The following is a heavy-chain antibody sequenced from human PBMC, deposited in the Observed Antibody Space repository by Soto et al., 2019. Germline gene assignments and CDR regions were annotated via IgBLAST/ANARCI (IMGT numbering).Heavy chain of an antibody. V-gene: IGHV1-69*02. J-gene: IGHJ4*02. CDR3: ARENGEYSYGQPFDY. D-gene: IGHD5-18*01. CDR1: GGTFSSYT. Sequence: QVQLVQSGAEVKKPGSSVKVHCKASGGTFSSYTISWVRQAPGQGLEWMGRIIPILGIANYAQKFQGRVTITADKSTSTAYMELSSLRSEDTAVYYCARENGEYSYGQPFDYWGQGTLVTVSS. CDR2: IIPILGIA.